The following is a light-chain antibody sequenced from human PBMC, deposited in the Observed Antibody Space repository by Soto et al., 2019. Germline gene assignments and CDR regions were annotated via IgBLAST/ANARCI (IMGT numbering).Light chain of an antibody. J-gene: IGLJ1*01. Sequence: QSALTQPASVSGSPGQSVTISCTGTSSDVGAYNLVSWYQQYPGKVPKLMIYEVSNRPSGVSNRFSGSKSGNTASLTISGLQAEDEADYYCCTSYEGGGKCVFGTGTKVTVL. CDR3: TSYEGGGKCV. CDR2: EVS. CDR1: SSDVGAYNL. V-gene: IGLV2-14*01.